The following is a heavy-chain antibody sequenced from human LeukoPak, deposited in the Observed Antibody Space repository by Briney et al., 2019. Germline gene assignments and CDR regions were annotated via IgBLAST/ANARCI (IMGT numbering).Heavy chain of an antibody. V-gene: IGHV3-30*02. CDR2: IWYDGSNK. Sequence: EPGGSLRLSCAASGFTFSSNGMHWVRQAPGKGLEWVALIWYDGSNKFYADSVKGRFTISRDNSKNTLYLQMNSLRAEDTALYYCAKDKGPYYYYYGMDVWGQGTTVTVSS. CDR3: AKDKGPYYYYYGMDV. CDR1: GFTFSSNG. J-gene: IGHJ6*02.